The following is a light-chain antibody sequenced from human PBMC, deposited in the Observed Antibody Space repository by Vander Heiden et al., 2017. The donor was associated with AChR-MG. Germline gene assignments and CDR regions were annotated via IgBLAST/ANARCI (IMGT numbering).Light chain of an antibody. J-gene: IGKJ1*01. CDR2: AAS. Sequence: DIHMGPSPSSLSASVGDRVTITSRAGQGINKYLAWCQQEPGKVPKLLIYAASTLQSGVPSRFSGSGSGTDCTLTISSLQPEDVATYYCQNYNSARPTFGQGTKVEIK. V-gene: IGKV1-27*01. CDR3: QNYNSARPT. CDR1: QGINKY.